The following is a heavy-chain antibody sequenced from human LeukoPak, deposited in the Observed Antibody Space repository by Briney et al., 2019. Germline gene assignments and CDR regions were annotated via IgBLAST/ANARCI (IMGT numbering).Heavy chain of an antibody. CDR3: ARVGITMIVQRGYFDY. CDR2: IYYSGST. V-gene: IGHV4-39*07. J-gene: IGHJ4*02. Sequence: SETLSLTCTVSGGSISSSSYYWDWIRQPPGKGLEWIGNIYYSGSTYYNPSLKSRVTISVDTSKNQFSLKLSSVTAADTAVYYCARVGITMIVQRGYFDYWGQGTLVTVSS. CDR1: GGSISSSSYY. D-gene: IGHD3-22*01.